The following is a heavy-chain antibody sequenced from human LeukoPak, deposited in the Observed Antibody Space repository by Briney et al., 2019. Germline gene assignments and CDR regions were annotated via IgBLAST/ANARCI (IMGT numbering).Heavy chain of an antibody. CDR3: ARSPDATYYYYYMDV. Sequence: ASVKVSCKASGYTFTGYYMHWVRQAPGQGLEWMGRINPNSGGTNYAQKFQGRVTMTRDTSISTAYMELSKLRSDDTAVYYCARSPDATYYYYYMDVWGKGTTVTVSS. CDR2: INPNSGGT. CDR1: GYTFTGYY. V-gene: IGHV1-2*06. J-gene: IGHJ6*03. D-gene: IGHD2-15*01.